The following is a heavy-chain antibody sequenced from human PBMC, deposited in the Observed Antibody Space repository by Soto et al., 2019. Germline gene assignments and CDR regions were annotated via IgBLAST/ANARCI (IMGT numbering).Heavy chain of an antibody. J-gene: IGHJ4*02. CDR3: ARALPLDY. Sequence: GGCITLSCPACGSTFSSNWMHWVRQAAGEGLVWVSRINSDGSSTSYADSVKGRFTISRDNAKNTLYLQMNSLSAEDTAFYYCARALPLDYWGQG. V-gene: IGHV3-74*01. CDR1: GSTFSSNW. CDR2: INSDGSST.